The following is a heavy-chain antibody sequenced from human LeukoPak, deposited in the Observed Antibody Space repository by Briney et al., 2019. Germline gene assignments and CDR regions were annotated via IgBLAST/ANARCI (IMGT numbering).Heavy chain of an antibody. Sequence: PSETLSLTCTVSGGSISSSSYYWGWIRQPPGKGLEWIGSIYYSGSTYYNPSLKSRVTISVDTSKNQFSLKLSSVTAADTAVYYCARVNYDSSGYYYFDYWGQGTLVTVSS. D-gene: IGHD3-22*01. CDR2: IYYSGST. CDR3: ARVNYDSSGYYYFDY. J-gene: IGHJ4*02. CDR1: GGSISSSSYY. V-gene: IGHV4-39*01.